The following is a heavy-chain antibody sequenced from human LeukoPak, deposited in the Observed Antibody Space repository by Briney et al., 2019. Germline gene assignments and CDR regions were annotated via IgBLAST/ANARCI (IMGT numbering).Heavy chain of an antibody. D-gene: IGHD6-19*01. CDR1: GGSISTGGYY. Sequence: PSQTLSLTCSVSGGSISTGGYYWSWIRQHPGKGLEWIGYIYYNGSTSYNPSLKSRITMSIDTSKNQFSLNLRSVTAADTAVYYCARGGATSSAVAGTLYYFDYWGQGTLVTVSS. CDR3: ARGGATSSAVAGTLYYFDY. J-gene: IGHJ4*02. V-gene: IGHV4-31*03. CDR2: IYYNGST.